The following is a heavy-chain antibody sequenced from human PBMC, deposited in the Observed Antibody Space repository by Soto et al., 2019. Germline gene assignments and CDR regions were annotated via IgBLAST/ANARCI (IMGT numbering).Heavy chain of an antibody. D-gene: IGHD3-10*01. CDR2: INPNSGGT. Sequence: QVQLVQSGAEVKKPGASVKVSCKASGYTFTGYYMHWVRQAPGQGLEWMGWINPNSGGTNHAQKFQGWVTMTRDTAISTAYMELSRLRSDDTAVYYCARDYASGTLNGMDVWGQGTTVTVSS. V-gene: IGHV1-2*04. CDR1: GYTFTGYY. CDR3: ARDYASGTLNGMDV. J-gene: IGHJ6*02.